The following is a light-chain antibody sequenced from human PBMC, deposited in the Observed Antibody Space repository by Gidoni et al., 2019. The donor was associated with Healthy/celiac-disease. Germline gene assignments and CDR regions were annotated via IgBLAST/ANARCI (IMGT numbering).Light chain of an antibody. V-gene: IGKV3-15*01. CDR2: GAS. CDR1: QSVSSN. CDR3: QQYYNWWT. Sequence: EIVMTQSPATLSVSPGESATLSCRASQSVSSNLAWYQQKPGQAPRLLIYGASTRATGVPARFSGSGSGTEFTLTISSLQSEDFAVFYCQQYYNWWTFGQXTKVEIK. J-gene: IGKJ1*01.